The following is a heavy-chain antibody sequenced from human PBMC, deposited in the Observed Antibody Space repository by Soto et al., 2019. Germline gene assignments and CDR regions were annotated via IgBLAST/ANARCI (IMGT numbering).Heavy chain of an antibody. CDR1: GGSISSGGYY. V-gene: IGHV4-31*03. CDR3: ERSAGAEGYSSGWYDY. J-gene: IGHJ4*02. CDR2: IYYSGST. D-gene: IGHD6-19*01. Sequence: QVQLQESGPGLVKPSQTLSLTCTVSGGSISSGGYYWSWIRQHPGKGLEWIGYIYYSGSTYYNPSLMSRVTISLDTSKNQSSLKLRSVTAADTAVYYGERSAGAEGYSSGWYDYWGQGTLVTVSS.